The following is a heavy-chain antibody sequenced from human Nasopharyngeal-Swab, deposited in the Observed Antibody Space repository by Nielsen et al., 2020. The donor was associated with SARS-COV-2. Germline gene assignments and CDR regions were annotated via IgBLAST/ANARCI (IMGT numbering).Heavy chain of an antibody. Sequence: WVRQAPGQGLERMGWISAYNGNTNYAQKLQGRVTMTTDTSTSTAYMELRSLRSDDTAVYYCAREDDYDILTGYPKPLDYWGQGTLVTVSS. CDR3: AREDDYDILTGYPKPLDY. CDR2: ISAYNGNT. V-gene: IGHV1-18*01. D-gene: IGHD3-9*01. J-gene: IGHJ4*02.